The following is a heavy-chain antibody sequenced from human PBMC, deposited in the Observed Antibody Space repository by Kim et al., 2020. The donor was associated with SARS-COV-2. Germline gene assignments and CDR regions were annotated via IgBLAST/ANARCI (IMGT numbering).Heavy chain of an antibody. CDR3: ARPYYYDSRFDY. D-gene: IGHD3-22*01. J-gene: IGHJ4*02. CDR2: ISYDGSNK. Sequence: GGSLRLSCAASGFTFSSYAMHWVRQAPGKGLEWVAVISYDGSNKYYAGSVKGRFTISRDNSKNTLYLQMNSLRAEDTAVYYCARPYYYDSRFDYWGQGTLVTVSS. CDR1: GFTFSSYA. V-gene: IGHV3-30*04.